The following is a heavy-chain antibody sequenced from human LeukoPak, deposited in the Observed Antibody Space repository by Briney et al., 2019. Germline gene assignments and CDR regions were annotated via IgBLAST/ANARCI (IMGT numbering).Heavy chain of an antibody. J-gene: IGHJ6*02. V-gene: IGHV3-30*04. CDR2: ISYEGNNK. Sequence: PGGSLRLSCAASGFMFSRYAMHWVRQAPGKGLEWIGVISYEGNNKYYAASVKGRVTISRDNSKSTLYMQLNSLRTDDTAVYYCAREADEEDGGYNYGRGYYYFYGMDVWGHGTTVTVPS. CDR3: AREADEEDGGYNYGRGYYYFYGMDV. CDR1: GFMFSRYA. D-gene: IGHD5-18*01.